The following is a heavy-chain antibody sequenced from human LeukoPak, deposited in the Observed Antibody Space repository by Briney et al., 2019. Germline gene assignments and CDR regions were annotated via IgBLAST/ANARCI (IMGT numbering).Heavy chain of an antibody. CDR2: IYYSGST. V-gene: IGHV4-39*07. CDR3: ASVASAFYDSLTDV. CDR1: GDSMSSGNYC. D-gene: IGHD3-9*01. Sequence: SETLSLTCSVSGDSMSSGNYCWGWVRQPPGKGLEWIGSIYYSGSTSYNPSLKSRVTISVDTSKKQYSLRLSSVTAADTAVYYCASVASAFYDSLTDVWGQGTTVTVSS. J-gene: IGHJ6*02.